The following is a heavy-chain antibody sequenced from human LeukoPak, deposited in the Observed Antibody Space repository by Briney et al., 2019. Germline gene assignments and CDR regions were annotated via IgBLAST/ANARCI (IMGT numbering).Heavy chain of an antibody. CDR1: GFTFTTYS. V-gene: IGHV4-34*01. CDR3: ARGQGSGWHNYYYYYGMDV. D-gene: IGHD6-19*01. Sequence: QTGGSLRLSCAASGFTFTTYSMNWIRQPPGKGLEWIGEINHSGSTNYNPSLESRVTISVDTSKNQFSLKLSSVTAADTAVYYCARGQGSGWHNYYYYYGMDVWGQGTTVTVSS. J-gene: IGHJ6*02. CDR2: INHSGST.